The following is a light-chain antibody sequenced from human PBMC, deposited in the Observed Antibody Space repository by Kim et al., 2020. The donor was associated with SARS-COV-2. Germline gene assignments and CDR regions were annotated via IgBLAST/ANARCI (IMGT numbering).Light chain of an antibody. CDR2: DVT. CDR1: SSDVGNYNL. J-gene: IGLJ2*01. Sequence: QSALTQPASVSGSPGQSITISCTGTSSDVGNYNLVSWYQQHPGKAPKVLIFDVTKRPSGVSYRFSASKSGNTASLTISELQAHDEADYYCCSYALSGTVLFGGGTQLTVL. V-gene: IGLV2-23*02. CDR3: CSYALSGTVL.